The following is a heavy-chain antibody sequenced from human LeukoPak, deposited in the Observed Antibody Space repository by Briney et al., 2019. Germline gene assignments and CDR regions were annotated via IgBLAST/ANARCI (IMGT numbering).Heavy chain of an antibody. Sequence: PGGSLRLSCAASGFTFSRYGMHWVRQAPGKGLEWVAFIWNDGSNKYYADSVKGRFTVSRDTPNNMLYLQMNSLTVDDTAIYYCAKDGNCGGDCNWGQGTLVTVSS. CDR3: AKDGNCGGDCN. CDR2: IWNDGSNK. D-gene: IGHD2-21*01. V-gene: IGHV3-30*02. CDR1: GFTFSRYG. J-gene: IGHJ4*02.